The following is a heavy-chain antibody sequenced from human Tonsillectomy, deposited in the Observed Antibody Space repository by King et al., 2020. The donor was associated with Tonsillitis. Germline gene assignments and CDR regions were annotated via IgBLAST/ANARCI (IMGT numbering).Heavy chain of an antibody. CDR2: ISGYNGNT. Sequence: QLVQSGAEVKKPGASVKVSCTASGYTFTNYGISWVRQAPGQGLEWMGWISGYNGNTNYAQRLQGRVTMTTDTSTSTAYLELMSLRSDDTAVYYCARDGVSGSSCYSGVFAYFYCIDVWGQGTTVT. D-gene: IGHD2-15*01. V-gene: IGHV1-18*04. J-gene: IGHJ6*02. CDR3: ARDGVSGSSCYSGVFAYFYCIDV. CDR1: GYTFTNYG.